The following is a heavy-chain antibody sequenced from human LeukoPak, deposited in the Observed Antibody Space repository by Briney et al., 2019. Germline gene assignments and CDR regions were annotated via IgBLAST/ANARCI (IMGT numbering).Heavy chain of an antibody. Sequence: GGSLRLSCAASGFTFSSYAMHWVRQAPGKGLEWVAVISYDGSNKYYADSVKGRFTISRDNSKHTLYLQMNSLRAEDTAVYYCARDPPGRGYYFDYWGQGTLVTVSS. CDR3: ARDPPGRGYYFDY. CDR2: ISYDGSNK. CDR1: GFTFSSYA. V-gene: IGHV3-30*04. J-gene: IGHJ4*02.